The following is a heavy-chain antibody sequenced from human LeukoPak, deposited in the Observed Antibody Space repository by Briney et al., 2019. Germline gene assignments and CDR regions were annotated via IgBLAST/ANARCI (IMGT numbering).Heavy chain of an antibody. Sequence: PSETLSLTCTVSGGSLSSYYWSWIRQPPGKGLEWIAHIYYSGNTKYNPFLKSRVTISVDTSKTQFSLKLSSVTAADTAVYFCARGSTIFGFQHWGQGTLVTVSS. V-gene: IGHV4-59*01. D-gene: IGHD3-3*01. J-gene: IGHJ1*01. CDR1: GGSLSSYY. CDR2: IYYSGNT. CDR3: ARGSTIFGFQH.